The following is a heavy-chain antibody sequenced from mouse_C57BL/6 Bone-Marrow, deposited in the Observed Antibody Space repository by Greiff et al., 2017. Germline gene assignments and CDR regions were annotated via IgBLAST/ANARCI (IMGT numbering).Heavy chain of an antibody. CDR2: ISSGGDYI. CDR1: GFTFSSYA. Sequence: LQQSGEGLVKPGGSLKLSCAASGFTFSSYAMSWVRQTPEKRLEWVAYISSGGDYIYYADTVKGRFTISRDNARNTLYLQMSSLKSEDTAMYYCTRQLVQYYFDYWGQGTTLTVSS. CDR3: TRQLVQYYFDY. J-gene: IGHJ2*01. D-gene: IGHD4-1*02. V-gene: IGHV5-9-1*02.